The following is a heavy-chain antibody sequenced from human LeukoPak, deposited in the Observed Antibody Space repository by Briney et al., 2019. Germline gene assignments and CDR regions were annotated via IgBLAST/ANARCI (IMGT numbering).Heavy chain of an antibody. D-gene: IGHD3-22*01. CDR2: IYYSGST. J-gene: IGHJ3*02. Sequence: SETLSLTCTVSGGSISSYYWSWIRQPPGKGLEWIGYIYYSGSTNYNPSLKSRVTISVDTSKNQFSLELSSVTAADTAVYYCARVIDYYDSSGYYAAGAFGIWGQGTMVTVSS. CDR1: GGSISSYY. V-gene: IGHV4-59*01. CDR3: ARVIDYYDSSGYYAAGAFGI.